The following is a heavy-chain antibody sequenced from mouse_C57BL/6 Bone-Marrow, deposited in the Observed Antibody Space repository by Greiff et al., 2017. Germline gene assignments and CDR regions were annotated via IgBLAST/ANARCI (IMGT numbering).Heavy chain of an antibody. J-gene: IGHJ4*01. CDR3: ARLTVRTTVVNYYAMDY. CDR1: GFTFSDYG. D-gene: IGHD1-1*01. CDR2: ISSGSSTI. V-gene: IGHV5-17*01. Sequence: EVKVVESGGGLVKPGGSLKLSCAASGFTFSDYGMHWVRQAPEKGLEWVAYISSGSSTIYYADTVKGRFTISRDNAKNTLFLQMTSLRSEDTAMYYCARLTVRTTVVNYYAMDYWGQGTSVTVSS.